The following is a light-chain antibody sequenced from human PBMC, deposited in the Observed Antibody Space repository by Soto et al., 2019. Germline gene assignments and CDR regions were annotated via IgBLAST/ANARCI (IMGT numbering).Light chain of an antibody. V-gene: IGLV2-14*01. CDR3: SSYTSSSTLDV. Sequence: QSALTQPASVSGSPGQSITISSTGTSSDVGGYNYVSWYQQHPGKAPKLMIYDVSNRPSGVSNRFSGSKSGNTASLTISGLQAEDEADYYCSSYTSSSTLDVFGTGTQLTVL. CDR2: DVS. J-gene: IGLJ1*01. CDR1: SSDVGGYNY.